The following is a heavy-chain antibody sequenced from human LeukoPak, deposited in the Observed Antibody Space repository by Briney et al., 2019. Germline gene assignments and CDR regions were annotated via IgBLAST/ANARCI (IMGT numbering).Heavy chain of an antibody. Sequence: SQTLSLTCAISGDSVSSNSAAWNWIRQSPSRGLEWLGRTYYRSKWYNDYAVSVKSRITINPDTSKNQFSLQLNSVTPEDTAVYYCARDNGSGWYYYYYYMDVWGKGTTVTVSS. CDR3: ARDNGSGWYYYYYYMDV. V-gene: IGHV6-1*01. CDR2: TYYRSKWYN. J-gene: IGHJ6*03. D-gene: IGHD6-19*01. CDR1: GDSVSSNSAA.